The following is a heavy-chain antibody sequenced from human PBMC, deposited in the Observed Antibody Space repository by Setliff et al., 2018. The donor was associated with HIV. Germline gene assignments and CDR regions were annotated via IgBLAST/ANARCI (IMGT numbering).Heavy chain of an antibody. CDR1: GGSFSDYY. CDR2: INHSGST. J-gene: IGHJ4*02. Sequence: SETLSLTCAVYGGSFSDYYWTWIRQPPGKGLEWIGEINHSGSTNCNPSLKSRVTISVDTSKNQFSLRVSSVTAADTAVYYCARDGKSSFDYWGQGTLVTVSS. V-gene: IGHV4-34*01. CDR3: ARDGKSSFDY.